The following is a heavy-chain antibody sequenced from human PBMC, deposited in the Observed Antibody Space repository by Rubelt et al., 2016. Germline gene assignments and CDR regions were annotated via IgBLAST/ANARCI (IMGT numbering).Heavy chain of an antibody. CDR3: ARRITAGNVDY. CDR1: GYMFTNYY. Sequence: QVQLVQSGAEVKKPGASVKVSCKASGYMFTNYYMHWVRQAPGQGLEWMGIIHPSSGSTTNAQKFQDRDTMTRETATSTVYMEVSSLKSEDTAVYYCARRITAGNVDYGGQGTLVTVSS. CDR2: IHPSSGST. V-gene: IGHV1-46*01. J-gene: IGHJ4*02. D-gene: IGHD6-13*01.